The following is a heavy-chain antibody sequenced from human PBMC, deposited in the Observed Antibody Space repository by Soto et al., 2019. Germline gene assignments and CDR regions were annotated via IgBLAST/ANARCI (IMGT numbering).Heavy chain of an antibody. CDR3: ARDPYY. CDR2: IYSGGST. CDR1: GFTVSSNY. J-gene: IGHJ4*02. V-gene: IGHV3-66*01. Sequence: EVQLVESGGGLVQPGGSLRLLCAVSGFTVSSNYMSWVRQAPGKGLEWVSVIYSGGSTYYADSVKGRFTISRDNSKNTLYLEMNSLRAEDTTVYYCARDPYYWGQGTLVTVSS.